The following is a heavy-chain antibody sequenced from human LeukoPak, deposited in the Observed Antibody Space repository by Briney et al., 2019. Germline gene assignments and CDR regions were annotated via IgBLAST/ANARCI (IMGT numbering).Heavy chain of an antibody. Sequence: GGSLRLSCAASGFTFSSYAMSWVRQAPGKGLEWVSSISGSAGSTFYADSVRGRFTFSRGNSKNTLYLQMNSLKAEDTAVYYCAKVTYGDYEPFFDYWGQGTLVTVSS. CDR1: GFTFSSYA. J-gene: IGHJ4*02. D-gene: IGHD4-17*01. CDR2: ISGSAGST. V-gene: IGHV3-23*01. CDR3: AKVTYGDYEPFFDY.